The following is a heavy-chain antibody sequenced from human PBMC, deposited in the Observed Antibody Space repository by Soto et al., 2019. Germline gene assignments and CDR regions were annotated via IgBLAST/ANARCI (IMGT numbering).Heavy chain of an antibody. CDR2: IYYSGST. J-gene: IGHJ4*01. D-gene: IGHD6-13*01. V-gene: IGHV4-59*01. Sequence: SETLSLTCTVSGAPITINYWSWVRQAPGKGLEWIGYIYYSGSTTYNPSLKSRVTMSADTSKDQFSLKLNSVTAADTAVYYCARDAVGTYDHWGPGILVPVSS. CDR1: GAPITINY. CDR3: ARDAVGTYDH.